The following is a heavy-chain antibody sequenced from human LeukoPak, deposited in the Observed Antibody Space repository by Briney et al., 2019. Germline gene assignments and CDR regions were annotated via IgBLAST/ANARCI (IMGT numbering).Heavy chain of an antibody. D-gene: IGHD6-13*01. CDR2: LGDSGGST. J-gene: IGHJ6*02. CDR1: GFTFSTYA. V-gene: IGHV3-23*01. Sequence: GGSLRLPCAASGFTFSTYAMNWVRQAPGKGLEWVSALGDSGGSTYSADSVKGRFTISRDNSKNTLYLQMHSLRAEDTAVYYCAKDRGATAGGYNYYYGMDVWGQGTTVTVSS. CDR3: AKDRGATAGGYNYYYGMDV.